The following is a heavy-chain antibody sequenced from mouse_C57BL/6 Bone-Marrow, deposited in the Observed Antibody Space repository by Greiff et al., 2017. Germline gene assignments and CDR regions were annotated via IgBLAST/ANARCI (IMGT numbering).Heavy chain of an antibody. D-gene: IGHD4-1*01. Sequence: QVQLQQSGAELARPGASVKLSCKASGYTFTSYGISWVKQRTGQGLEWIGEIYPRSGNTYYNEKFKGKATLTAAKSSSTAYMELRSLTSEDSAVXFCASGPANWDVDYAMDYWGQGTSVTVSS. CDR2: IYPRSGNT. CDR1: GYTFTSYG. J-gene: IGHJ4*01. V-gene: IGHV1-81*01. CDR3: ASGPANWDVDYAMDY.